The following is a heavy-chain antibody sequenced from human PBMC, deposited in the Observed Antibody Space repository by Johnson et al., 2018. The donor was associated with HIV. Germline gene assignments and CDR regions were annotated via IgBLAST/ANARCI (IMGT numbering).Heavy chain of an antibody. Sequence: QVQLVESGGGVVQPGRSLRLSCTASGFTFSSYGMHWVRQAPGKGLEWVAVIWYDGSNKYYADSVKGRFTISRDNSKNTLYLQMNSLRAEDTAVYYCAKDLFTEREDDVFDIWGQWTMVTVSS. CDR3: AKDLFTEREDDVFDI. CDR2: IWYDGSNK. D-gene: IGHD1-26*01. V-gene: IGHV3-33*06. J-gene: IGHJ3*02. CDR1: GFTFSSYG.